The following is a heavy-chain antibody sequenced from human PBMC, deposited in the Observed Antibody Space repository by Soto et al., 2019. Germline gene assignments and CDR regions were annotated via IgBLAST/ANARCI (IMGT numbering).Heavy chain of an antibody. D-gene: IGHD3-22*01. CDR1: WSTFTSSY. V-gene: IGHV1-2*02. CDR2: INPNSGGT. Sequence: GVSVEAVTKVSWSTFTSSYMHWVRKAPGHGLEWMGWINPNSGGTIYAQKFQGMVTMTRDTSISTAYMELSRLRSDDTAVYYCARDRLHYDSSGYYGILYFDYWGQGTLVTVSS. J-gene: IGHJ4*02. CDR3: ARDRLHYDSSGYYGILYFDY.